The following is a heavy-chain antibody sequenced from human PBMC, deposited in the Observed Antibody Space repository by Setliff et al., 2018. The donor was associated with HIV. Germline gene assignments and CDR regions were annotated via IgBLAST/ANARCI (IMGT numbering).Heavy chain of an antibody. CDR3: ARATYFDFWSAYRHYYMDI. D-gene: IGHD3-3*01. V-gene: IGHV4-59*11. Sequence: LSLTCSVSGGSIGSHYWSWIRQSPGKGLEWIGYIHSSGGTNYNTSLKSRLTILVDTSKNQISLRLKSVTAADTAVYYCARATYFDFWSAYRHYYMDIWGKGTTVTVSS. CDR2: IHSSGGT. CDR1: GGSIGSHY. J-gene: IGHJ6*03.